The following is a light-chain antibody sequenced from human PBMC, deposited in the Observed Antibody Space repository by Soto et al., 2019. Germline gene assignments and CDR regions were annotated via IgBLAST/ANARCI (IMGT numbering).Light chain of an antibody. Sequence: DIQMTQSPSSLSASLGDRVTITCQASRDISVYLNWYQQKPGKPPKLIVYDASNLQTGVPSRFIGSGSGTHFSFTIISLQPEDIATYYCQQYDNLPPYTFGQGTTLEIK. CDR1: RDISVY. V-gene: IGKV1-33*01. CDR2: DAS. CDR3: QQYDNLPPYT. J-gene: IGKJ2*01.